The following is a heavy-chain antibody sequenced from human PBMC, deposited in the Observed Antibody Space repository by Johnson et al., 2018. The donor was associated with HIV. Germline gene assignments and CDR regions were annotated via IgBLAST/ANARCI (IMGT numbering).Heavy chain of an antibody. CDR2: IYSGVST. D-gene: IGHD2-2*01. CDR1: GFTFDDSG. Sequence: QVQLVESGGGVVRPGGSLRLSCSASGFTFDDSGMTWVRQAPGKGLEWVSVIYSGVSTYYADSVKGRFTISRDKSKNTLYLQMNSLRAEDTAVYYCAKDGAMAFDIWGQGTLVTVSS. V-gene: IGHV3-NL1*01. J-gene: IGHJ3*02. CDR3: AKDGAMAFDI.